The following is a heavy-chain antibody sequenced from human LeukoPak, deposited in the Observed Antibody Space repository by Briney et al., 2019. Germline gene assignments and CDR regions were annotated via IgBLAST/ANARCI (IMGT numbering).Heavy chain of an antibody. CDR1: GYTFTSYY. CDR2: INPSGGST. Sequence: GASVKVSCKASGYTFTSYYMHWVRQAPGQGLEWMGIINPSGGSTSYAQKFQGRVTMTRDTSTSTVYMELSSLRSEDTAVYYCARDLPYGSGSINWFDPWGQGTLVTVSS. V-gene: IGHV1-46*01. J-gene: IGHJ5*02. CDR3: ARDLPYGSGSINWFDP. D-gene: IGHD3-10*01.